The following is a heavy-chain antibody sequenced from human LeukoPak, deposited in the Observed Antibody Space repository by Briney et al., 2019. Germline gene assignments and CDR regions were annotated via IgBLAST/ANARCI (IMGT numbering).Heavy chain of an antibody. CDR1: GFTFSSYA. J-gene: IGHJ4*02. CDR2: ISYDGSNK. V-gene: IGHV3-30-3*01. CDR3: AREMAAALPFDY. Sequence: GRSLRLSCAASGFTFSSYAMHWVRQAPGKGLEWVAVISYDGSNKYYADSVKGRFTISRDNSKITLYLQMNSLRAEDTAVYYCAREMAAALPFDYWGQGTLVTVSS. D-gene: IGHD6-13*01.